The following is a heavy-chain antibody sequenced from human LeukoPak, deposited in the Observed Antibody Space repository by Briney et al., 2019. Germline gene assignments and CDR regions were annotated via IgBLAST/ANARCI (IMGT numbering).Heavy chain of an antibody. CDR3: ARGSGYCSGGSCYSYYGMDV. Sequence: PSETLSLTCTVSGGSISSGGYYWSWIRQHPGKGLEWIGYIYYSGSTYYNPSLKSRVTISVDTSKNQFSLKLSSVTAADTAVYYCARGSGYCSGGSCYSYYGMDVWGQGTTVTVSS. CDR1: GGSISSGGYY. CDR2: IYYSGST. V-gene: IGHV4-31*03. D-gene: IGHD2-15*01. J-gene: IGHJ6*02.